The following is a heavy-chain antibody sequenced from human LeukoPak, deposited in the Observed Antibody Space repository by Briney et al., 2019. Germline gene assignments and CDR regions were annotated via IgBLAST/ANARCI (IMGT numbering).Heavy chain of an antibody. CDR2: IYHSGST. Sequence: SETLSLTCTVSGGSISSGGYYWSWIRQPPGKGLEWIGYIYHSGSTYYNPSLKSRVTISVDRSKNQFSLKLSSVTAADTAVYYCARGRGSSSWFDYWGQGTLVTVSS. D-gene: IGHD6-13*01. CDR1: GGSISSGGYY. CDR3: ARGRGSSSWFDY. V-gene: IGHV4-30-2*01. J-gene: IGHJ4*02.